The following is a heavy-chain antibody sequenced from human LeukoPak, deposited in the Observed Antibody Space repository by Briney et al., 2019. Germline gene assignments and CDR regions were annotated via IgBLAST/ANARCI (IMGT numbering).Heavy chain of an antibody. V-gene: IGHV3-48*01. CDR3: ARDRDSGSHRDY. Sequence: GGSLRLSCAASGFNYSSYTMNWVRQAPGMGLEWLSYISASRDITYYADSVKGRFTISRDNAKNSLYLQMNSLRAEDTAVYYCARDRDSGSHRDYWGQGTLVTVSS. CDR1: GFNYSSYT. CDR2: ISASRDIT. J-gene: IGHJ4*02. D-gene: IGHD1-26*01.